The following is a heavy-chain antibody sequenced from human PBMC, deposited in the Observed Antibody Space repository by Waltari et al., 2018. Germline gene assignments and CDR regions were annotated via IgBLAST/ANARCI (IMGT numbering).Heavy chain of an antibody. D-gene: IGHD3-3*01. J-gene: IGHJ4*02. CDR2: IKQDGSEK. CDR1: GFTFSSYW. V-gene: IGHV3-7*01. CDR3: ARDKYDFWSGYYYY. Sequence: EVQLVESGGGLVQPGGSLRLACAASGFTFSSYWMSWVRQAPGKGLEWVANIKQDGSEKYYVDSVKGRFTISRDNAKNSLYLQMNSLRAEDTAVYYCARDKYDFWSGYYYYWGQGTLVTVSS.